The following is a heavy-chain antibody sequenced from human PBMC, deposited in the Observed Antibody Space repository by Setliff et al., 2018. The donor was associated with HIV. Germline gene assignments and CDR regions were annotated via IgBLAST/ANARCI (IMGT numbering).Heavy chain of an antibody. CDR1: GSSISSNYY. D-gene: IGHD6-13*01. CDR3: ARIGSVWSVGWFDP. Sequence: KTSETLSLTCTVSGSSISSNYYWAWIRQAPGKGLEWIGCIDASANTYYIPSLKSRATISIDTSKKQLSLKLRSVTAADTAVYYCARIGSVWSVGWFDPWGQGTLVTVSS. CDR2: IDASANT. V-gene: IGHV4-38-2*02. J-gene: IGHJ5*02.